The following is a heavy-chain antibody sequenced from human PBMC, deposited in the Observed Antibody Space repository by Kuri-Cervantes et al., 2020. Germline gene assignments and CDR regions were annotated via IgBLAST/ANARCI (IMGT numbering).Heavy chain of an antibody. CDR2: ISWNSGSI. Sequence: GGSLRLSCAASGFSFSSYGMHWVRQAPGKGLEWVSGISWNSGSIGYADSVKGRFTISRDNSKNTLYLQMNSLRAEDTAVYYCAKDIGLRYFDWLGPDYWGQGTLVTVSS. J-gene: IGHJ4*02. V-gene: IGHV3-9*01. D-gene: IGHD3-9*01. CDR3: AKDIGLRYFDWLGPDY. CDR1: GFSFSSYG.